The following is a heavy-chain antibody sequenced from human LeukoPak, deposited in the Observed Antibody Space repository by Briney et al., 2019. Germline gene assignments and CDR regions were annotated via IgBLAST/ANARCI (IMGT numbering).Heavy chain of an antibody. J-gene: IGHJ4*02. Sequence: GGSLRLSCAASGFAFSDYYMSWIRQAPGKGLEWVSYISSSGSTIYYADSVKGRFTISRDNAKNSLYLQMSSLKASDTAMYYCARHEEKGSGYWGQGTLVTVSS. CDR3: ARHEEKGSGY. CDR1: GFAFSDYY. D-gene: IGHD5-24*01. V-gene: IGHV3-11*01. CDR2: ISSSGSTI.